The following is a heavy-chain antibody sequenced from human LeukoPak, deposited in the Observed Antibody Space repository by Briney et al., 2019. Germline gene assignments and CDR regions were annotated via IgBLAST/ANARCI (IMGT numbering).Heavy chain of an antibody. J-gene: IGHJ4*02. Sequence: PGGSLRLSCAASGFTFSDYYTSWIRQAPGKGLEWVSYISSSGSTIYYADSVKGRFTISRDNAKNSLYLQMNSLRAEDTAVYYCAKDSGYYYDSSGYYPDYWGQGTLVTVSS. CDR2: ISSSGSTI. V-gene: IGHV3-11*04. CDR3: AKDSGYYYDSSGYYPDY. D-gene: IGHD3-22*01. CDR1: GFTFSDYY.